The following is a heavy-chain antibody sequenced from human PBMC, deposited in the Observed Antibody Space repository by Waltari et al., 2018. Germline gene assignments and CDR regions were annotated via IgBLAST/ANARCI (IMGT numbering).Heavy chain of an antibody. D-gene: IGHD3-22*01. CDR3: ARDALPYDSSGYYYVY. CDR2: ILPILGIA. CDR1: GGTFSSYT. J-gene: IGHJ4*01. V-gene: IGHV1-69*08. Sequence: QVQLVQSGAEVKKPGSSVKVSCKASGGTFSSYTIRWVRQAPGQGLAWMGRILPILGIANYAQKFQGRVTITADKSTSTAYMELSSLRSEDTAVYYCARDALPYDSSGYYYVYWGQEPWSPSPQ.